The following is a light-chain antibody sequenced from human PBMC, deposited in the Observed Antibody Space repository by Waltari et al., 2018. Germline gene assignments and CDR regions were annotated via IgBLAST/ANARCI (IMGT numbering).Light chain of an antibody. CDR1: QTINSW. CDR3: QQYNSYPLI. Sequence: DIQMTQSPSTLSASIGDRVTITCRASQTINSWLAWYQPKPGKAPKLLIYTASNLESGVPSRFSGSGSGTEFTLTISSLQPDDFATYYCQQYNSYPLIFGPGTKVEIK. V-gene: IGKV1-5*03. CDR2: TAS. J-gene: IGKJ3*01.